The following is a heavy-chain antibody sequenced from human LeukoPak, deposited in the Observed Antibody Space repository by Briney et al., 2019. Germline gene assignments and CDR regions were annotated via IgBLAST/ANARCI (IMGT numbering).Heavy chain of an antibody. Sequence: KPSETLSLTCAVSNYPITSDYYWVWIRQPPGQGLEWIGQIFHSGIAHYNPSLKSRVTMSVDTSRSQFSVNLNSVTAADTAVYFCGRAGFGTAYNRFYYYMDVWGKGTTVTVPS. CDR3: GRAGFGTAYNRFYYYMDV. CDR2: IFHSGIA. D-gene: IGHD3-16*01. CDR1: NYPITSDYY. V-gene: IGHV4-38-2*01. J-gene: IGHJ6*03.